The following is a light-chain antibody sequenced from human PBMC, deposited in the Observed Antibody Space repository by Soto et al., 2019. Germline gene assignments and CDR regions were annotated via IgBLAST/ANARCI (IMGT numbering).Light chain of an antibody. CDR3: QRYGRSLT. V-gene: IGKV3-20*01. Sequence: EIVLTQSPGTLSLSPGERATLSCRASQSLSSSYLAWYQQKPGQAPRLLMYGASNRATGIPDRFSGSGSGTDFTLTISRLEPEEFAVYYCQRYGRSLTFGGGTKVEFK. CDR1: QSLSSSY. J-gene: IGKJ4*01. CDR2: GAS.